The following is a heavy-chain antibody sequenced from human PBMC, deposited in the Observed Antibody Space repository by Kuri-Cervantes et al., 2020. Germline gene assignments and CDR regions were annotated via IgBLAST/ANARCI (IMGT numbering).Heavy chain of an antibody. V-gene: IGHV4-59*12. D-gene: IGHD3-10*01. CDR3: ARLSVTMARDY. CDR2: IYYSGSA. J-gene: IGHJ4*02. CDR1: GGSISSYY. Sequence: ESLKISCIVSGGSISSYYWSWIRQAPGKGLEWIGYIYYSGSANYNPSLKSRVTMSVDTSKNQFSLKLSSVTAADTAVYYCARLSVTMARDYWGQGTLVTVSS.